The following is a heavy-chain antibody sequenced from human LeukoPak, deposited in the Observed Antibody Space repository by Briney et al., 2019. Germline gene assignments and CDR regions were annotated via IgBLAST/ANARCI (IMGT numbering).Heavy chain of an antibody. J-gene: IGHJ6*02. CDR3: ARASGFYGVGYYGMGV. Sequence: PETLSLTCTVSGGSISSYYWSWIRQPPGKGLEWIGYIYYSGSTNYNPSLKSRVTISVDTSKNQFSLKLSSVTAADTAVYYCARASGFYGVGYYGMGVWGQGTTVTVSS. CDR1: GGSISSYY. CDR2: IYYSGST. V-gene: IGHV4-59*01. D-gene: IGHD4-17*01.